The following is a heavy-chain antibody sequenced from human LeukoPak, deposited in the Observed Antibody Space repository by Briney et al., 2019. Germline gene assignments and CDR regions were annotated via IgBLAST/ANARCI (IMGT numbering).Heavy chain of an antibody. J-gene: IGHJ6*02. CDR3: AREEYYYDSSGYYSLYYYYGMDV. CDR2: IWYDGSNK. V-gene: IGHV3-33*01. D-gene: IGHD3-22*01. Sequence: GGSLRLSCAASGFTFSSYGMHWVRQAPGKGLEWVAVIWYDGSNKYYADSVKGRFTISRDNSKNTLYLQMNSLRAEDTAVYYCAREEYYYDSSGYYSLYYYYGMDVWGQGTTVTVSS. CDR1: GFTFSSYG.